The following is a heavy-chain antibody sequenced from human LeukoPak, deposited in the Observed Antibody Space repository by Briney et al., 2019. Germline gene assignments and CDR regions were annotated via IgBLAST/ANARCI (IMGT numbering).Heavy chain of an antibody. D-gene: IGHD5/OR15-5a*01. CDR3: ARRMTVSATNWFDP. Sequence: SETLSLTCTVSGASISSSFWTWIRQSPGKGLEWLAYIYYTGNTNLNPSLKSRLTISVDTSKNQFSLRLSSVTAADTAIYYCARRMTVSATNWFDPWGQGTLVTVSS. CDR1: GASISSSF. J-gene: IGHJ5*02. V-gene: IGHV4-59*01. CDR2: IYYTGNT.